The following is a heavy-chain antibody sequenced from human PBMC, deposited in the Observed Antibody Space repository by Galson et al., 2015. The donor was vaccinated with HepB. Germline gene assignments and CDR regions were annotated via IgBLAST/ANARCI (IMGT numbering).Heavy chain of an antibody. CDR3: ARLTGYWGKGYFDY. D-gene: IGHD3-16*01. Sequence: SETLSLTCTVSGGSISSSSYYWGWIRQPPGKGLEWIGSIYYSGSTYYNPSLKSRVTISVDTSKNQFSLKLSSVTAADTAVYYCARLTGYWGKGYFDYWGQGTLVTVSS. J-gene: IGHJ4*02. CDR2: IYYSGST. CDR1: GGSISSSSYY. V-gene: IGHV4-39*01.